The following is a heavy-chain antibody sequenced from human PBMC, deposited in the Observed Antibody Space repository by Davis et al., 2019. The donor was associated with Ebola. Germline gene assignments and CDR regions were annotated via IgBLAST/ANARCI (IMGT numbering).Heavy chain of an antibody. CDR1: GYSFTIYW. Sequence: GESLKISCKASGYSFTIYWIGWVRQLPGKGLEWMGIIYPGDSDTRYSPSFQGHVTISADKSISTAYLQWSSLKASDTAMYYCATQEGWLHGAFDYWGQGTLVTVSS. V-gene: IGHV5-51*01. J-gene: IGHJ4*02. CDR2: IYPGDSDT. CDR3: ATQEGWLHGAFDY. D-gene: IGHD5-24*01.